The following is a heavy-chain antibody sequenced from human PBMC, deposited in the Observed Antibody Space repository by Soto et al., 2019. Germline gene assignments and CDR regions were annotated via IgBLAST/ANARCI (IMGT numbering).Heavy chain of an antibody. CDR1: GFTFKGAW. Sequence: GGSLILSWVASGFTFKGAWMNWVRQAPGKGLEWVGRVKSKVDGGTIDYAAPVKGRFTISRDDSKDTVYLQMNSLKTEDTAVYYCTADLPTHSPQVDHRAQGTLVTVSS. J-gene: IGHJ4*02. CDR3: TADLPTHSPQVDH. CDR2: VKSKVDGGTI. D-gene: IGHD4-4*01. V-gene: IGHV3-15*07.